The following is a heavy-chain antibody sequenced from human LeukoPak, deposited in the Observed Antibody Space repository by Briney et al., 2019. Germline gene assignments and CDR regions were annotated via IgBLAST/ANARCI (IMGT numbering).Heavy chain of an antibody. Sequence: ASVKVSCKASGYTFTSNYIHWVRQAPGQGLEWMGMIHPXXGSTSXXQKFQGRVTVTRDTSTSTVHMELSGLRSEDTAIYYCARDQEGFDYWGQGTLVTVSS. J-gene: IGHJ4*02. V-gene: IGHV1-46*01. CDR3: ARDQEGFDY. CDR2: IHPXXGST. CDR1: GYTFTSNY.